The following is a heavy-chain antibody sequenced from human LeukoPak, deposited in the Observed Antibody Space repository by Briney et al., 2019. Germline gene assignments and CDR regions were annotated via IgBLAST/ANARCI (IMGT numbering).Heavy chain of an antibody. V-gene: IGHV3-30*02. CDR2: IRYDGSNK. D-gene: IGHD3-10*01. Sequence: GGSLRLSCAASGFTFSSYGMHWVRQAPGKGLEWVAFIRYDGSNKYYADSVKGRFTISRDNSKNTLYLQMNSLRAEDTAVYYCARDTADYYGSGSYNLAGRDFGMDVWGQGTTVTVSS. J-gene: IGHJ6*02. CDR1: GFTFSSYG. CDR3: ARDTADYYGSGSYNLAGRDFGMDV.